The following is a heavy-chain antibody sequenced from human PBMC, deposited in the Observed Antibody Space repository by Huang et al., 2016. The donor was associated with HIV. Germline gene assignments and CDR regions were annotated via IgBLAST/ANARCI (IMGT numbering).Heavy chain of an antibody. J-gene: IGHJ4*02. CDR3: ARGTTGDSDFTRHDQYYFDY. CDR1: GGTFSGYG. Sequence: QVHLVQSGAEVKKPGSSVRVSCMASGGTFSGYGVSWGRQAPGQGLDWMVGIIPILDEASNAQKFQCRVTITADESTSTVYMEVSSLRSEDTAVYFCARGTTGDSDFTRHDQYYFDYWGQGTLVTVSS. CDR2: IIPILDEA. V-gene: IGHV1-69*01. D-gene: IGHD7-27*01.